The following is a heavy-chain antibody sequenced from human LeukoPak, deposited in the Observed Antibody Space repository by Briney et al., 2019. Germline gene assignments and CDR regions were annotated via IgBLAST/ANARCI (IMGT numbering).Heavy chain of an antibody. V-gene: IGHV1-18*01. CDR2: ISTSNGYT. Sequence: GASVKVSCKASGYTFTSYGISWVRQAPGQGLEWMGWISTSNGYTNYAQKFQGRVTMTKDTSTNTAYMELRSLKSDDTAVYYCARGENYYHYYVDVWGKGTTVTVSS. CDR3: ARGENYYHYYVDV. CDR1: GYTFTSYG. J-gene: IGHJ6*03.